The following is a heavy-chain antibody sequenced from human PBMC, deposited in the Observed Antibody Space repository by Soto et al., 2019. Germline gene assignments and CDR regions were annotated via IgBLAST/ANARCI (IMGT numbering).Heavy chain of an antibody. CDR3: ARLNGYCVSTNCHGYYGMDV. CDR2: IYSSENT. CDR1: GGSVISNSYS. V-gene: IGHV4-39*01. Sequence: PSETLSLTCTVSGGSVISNSYSWGLIRQSPGKGLEWIGTIYSSENTYYNPSPLSRVTISVDTSKNEFSLRLSSVTAADTAVYYCARLNGYCVSTNCHGYYGMDVWGQGTTVTVSS. D-gene: IGHD2-2*03. J-gene: IGHJ6*02.